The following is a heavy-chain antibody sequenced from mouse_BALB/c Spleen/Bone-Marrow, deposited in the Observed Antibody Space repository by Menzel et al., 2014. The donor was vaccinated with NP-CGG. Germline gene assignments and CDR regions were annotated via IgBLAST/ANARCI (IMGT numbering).Heavy chain of an antibody. CDR1: GYTFTSYL. CDR3: ARGLYGNSGY. Sequence: VQLQQSGAELVKPGASVKLSCKASGYTFTSYLMHWVKQRPGQGLEWIGEIDSSDSYTNYNQKYKGKATLTVDKSSSTAYMQLSSLTSEDSAVYYCARGLYGNSGYWGQGTTLTVSS. CDR2: IDSSDSYT. J-gene: IGHJ2*01. D-gene: IGHD2-1*01. V-gene: IGHV1-69*02.